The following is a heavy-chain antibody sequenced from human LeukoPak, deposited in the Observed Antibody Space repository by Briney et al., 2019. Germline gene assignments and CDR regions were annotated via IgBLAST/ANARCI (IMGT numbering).Heavy chain of an antibody. CDR1: GGSFSGYY. V-gene: IGHV3-23*01. Sequence: ETLSLTCAVYGGSFSGYYWSWIRQPPGKGLEWVSTISGNAVATYYADSVKGRFTISRDNSKNTLYLQTNSLEAEDTAIYYCAKRGSGTLLPTYYYYMDVWGKGTTVTVSS. CDR3: AKRGSGTLLPTYYYYMDV. D-gene: IGHD2-15*01. CDR2: ISGNAVAT. J-gene: IGHJ6*03.